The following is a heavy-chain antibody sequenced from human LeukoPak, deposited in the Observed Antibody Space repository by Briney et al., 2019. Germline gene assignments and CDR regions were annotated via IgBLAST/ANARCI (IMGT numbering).Heavy chain of an antibody. D-gene: IGHD2-8*01. CDR2: IYYSGST. Sequence: SETLSLTCTVSGGSISSSSYYWGWIRQPPGKGLEWIGSIYYSGSTYYNPSLKSRVTISVDTSKNQFSLKLSSVTAADTAVYYCARVGCSTGVCYNRYYYYYMDVWGKGTTVTVSS. CDR1: GGSISSSSYY. J-gene: IGHJ6*03. CDR3: ARVGCSTGVCYNRYYYYYMDV. V-gene: IGHV4-39*07.